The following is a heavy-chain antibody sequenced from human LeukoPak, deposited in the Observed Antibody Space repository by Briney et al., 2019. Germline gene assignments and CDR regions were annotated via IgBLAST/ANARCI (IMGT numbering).Heavy chain of an antibody. CDR2: INHSGST. CDR1: GGSFSGYY. Sequence: SETLSLTCAVYGGSFSGYYWSWIRQPPGKGLEWIGEINHSGSTNYNPSLKSRVTISVDTSKNQFSLKLSSVTAADTAVYYCARLHCSGGSRYSWFDPWGQGTLVTVSS. D-gene: IGHD2-15*01. CDR3: ARLHCSGGSRYSWFDP. J-gene: IGHJ5*02. V-gene: IGHV4-34*01.